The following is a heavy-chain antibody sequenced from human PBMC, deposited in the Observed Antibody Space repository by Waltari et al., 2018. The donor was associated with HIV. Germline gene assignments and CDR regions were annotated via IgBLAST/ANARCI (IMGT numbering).Heavy chain of an antibody. CDR1: GLTLRNYE. CDR3: AKAVGDTSGRYWGGDV. J-gene: IGHJ6*02. D-gene: IGHD6-19*01. CDR2: ISAGGTK. Sequence: EVQLVESGGGLVQPGGPLRLSCAGSGLTLRNYEMTWVRQAPGKGLEWISYISAGGTKYYADSVKGRFSISRDNAKNSLYLQMNSLRAEDTAVYYCAKAVGDTSGRYWGGDVWGQGTTVTVSS. V-gene: IGHV3-48*03.